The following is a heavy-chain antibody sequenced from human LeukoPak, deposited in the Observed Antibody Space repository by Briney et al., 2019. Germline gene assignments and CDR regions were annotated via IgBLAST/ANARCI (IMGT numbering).Heavy chain of an antibody. J-gene: IGHJ4*02. CDR1: SGSISTSNYY. Sequence: PSETLSLICTVSSGSISTSNYYWGWVRQPPGKALEWIGNIFYSGSTYYSPSLKSRVTISVDTSKNQLSLKLSSVTAADTAVYYCARVPTVTFFDYWGQGTLVTVSS. CDR2: IFYSGST. D-gene: IGHD4-17*01. V-gene: IGHV4-39*07. CDR3: ARVPTVTFFDY.